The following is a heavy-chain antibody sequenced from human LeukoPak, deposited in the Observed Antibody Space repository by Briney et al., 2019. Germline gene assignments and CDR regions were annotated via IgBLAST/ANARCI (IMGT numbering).Heavy chain of an antibody. D-gene: IGHD3-22*01. CDR3: AVHYYYDSSGSYLGNAFDI. CDR2: MNPNSGNT. Sequence: ASVKVSCKASGYTFTSYDINWVRQATGQGLEWMGWMNPNSGNTGYAQKFQGRVTMTRNTSISTAYMELSSLRSEDTAVYYCAVHYYYDSSGSYLGNAFDIWGQGTMVTVSS. V-gene: IGHV1-8*01. J-gene: IGHJ3*02. CDR1: GYTFTSYD.